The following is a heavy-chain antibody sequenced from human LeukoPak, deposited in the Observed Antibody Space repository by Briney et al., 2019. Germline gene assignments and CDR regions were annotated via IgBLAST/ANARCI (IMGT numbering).Heavy chain of an antibody. J-gene: IGHJ4*02. D-gene: IGHD5-18*01. CDR3: ARNVGNVDTALDY. CDR2: ISGSGGST. Sequence: GGSLRLSCAASGLTVSSNYVSWVRQAPGKGLEWVSAISGSGGSTYYADSVKGRFTISRDNSKNTLYLQMNSLRAEDTAVYYCARNVGNVDTALDYWGQGTLVTVSS. CDR1: GLTVSSNY. V-gene: IGHV3-23*01.